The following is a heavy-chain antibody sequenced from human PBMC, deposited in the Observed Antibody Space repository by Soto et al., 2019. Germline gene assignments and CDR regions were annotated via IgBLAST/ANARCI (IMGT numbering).Heavy chain of an antibody. CDR1: GFTVSSNY. Sequence: LGGSLRLSCAASGFTVSSNYMSWVRQAPGKGLEWVSVIYSGGSTYYADSVKGRFTISRDNSKNTLYLQMNSLRAEDTAVYYCARVPDNYYYYMDVWGKANTVTVCS. CDR3: ARVPDNYYYYMDV. CDR2: IYSGGST. J-gene: IGHJ6*03. V-gene: IGHV3-66*01.